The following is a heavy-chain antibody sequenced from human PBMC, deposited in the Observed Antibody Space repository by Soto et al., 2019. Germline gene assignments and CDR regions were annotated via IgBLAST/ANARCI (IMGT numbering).Heavy chain of an antibody. D-gene: IGHD3-3*01. CDR2: ISAYNGNT. J-gene: IGHJ6*02. CDR1: GYTFTSYG. CDR3: ARDRYYDLSYYYNGMDV. V-gene: IGHV1-18*01. Sequence: ASVKVSCKASGYTFTSYGISWVRQAPGQGLEWMGWISAYNGNTNYAQKLQGRVTMTTDTSTSTAYMELRSLRSDDTAVYYCARDRYYDLSYYYNGMDVWGQGTTVTVSS.